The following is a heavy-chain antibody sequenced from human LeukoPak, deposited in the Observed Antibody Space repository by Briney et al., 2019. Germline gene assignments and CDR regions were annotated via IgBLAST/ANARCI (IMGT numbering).Heavy chain of an antibody. CDR3: ARDRLMVRGVIPGF. J-gene: IGHJ4*02. V-gene: IGHV1-2*02. D-gene: IGHD3-10*01. CDR2: INPNNGGT. CDR1: GYTFTGYY. Sequence: VASVKVSCKASGYTFTGYYMHWVRQAPGQGLEWMGWINPNNGGTTYAQKFQGRVTVTRDTSISTAYMELSSLTSDDTAVYYCARDRLMVRGVIPGFWGKGTLVTVSS.